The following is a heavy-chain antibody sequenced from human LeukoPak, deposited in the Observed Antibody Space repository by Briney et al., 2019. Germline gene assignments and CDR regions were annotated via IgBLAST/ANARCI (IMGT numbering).Heavy chain of an antibody. J-gene: IGHJ6*02. CDR2: INPDGNKK. D-gene: IGHD5-24*01. V-gene: IGHV3-7*01. CDR3: ARDRRDGYIFYYYYGMDV. CDR1: GLTFSSSW. Sequence: GGSLRLSCAVSGLTFSSSWMDWVRQAPGKGLEWVASINPDGNKKYSADSVKGRFTISRDNAENSLYLQMNSLRVEDTAFYYCARDRRDGYIFYYYYGMDVWGQGTTVTVSS.